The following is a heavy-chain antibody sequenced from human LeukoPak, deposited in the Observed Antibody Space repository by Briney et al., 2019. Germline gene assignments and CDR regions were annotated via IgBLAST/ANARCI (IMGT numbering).Heavy chain of an antibody. CDR3: ARVVHLYYGSGSSHFWPTRDIGYFDH. Sequence: PSGTLSLTCAVSGGSISSKNWWSWVRQPPGKGLEWIGEIHHSGSTNYNPSLKSRVTISIDQSKKRFSLRLSSVTAADTAVYYCARVVHLYYGSGSSHFWPTRDIGYFDHWGQGTLVTVSS. CDR1: GGSISSKNW. CDR2: IHHSGST. D-gene: IGHD3-10*01. J-gene: IGHJ4*02. V-gene: IGHV4-4*02.